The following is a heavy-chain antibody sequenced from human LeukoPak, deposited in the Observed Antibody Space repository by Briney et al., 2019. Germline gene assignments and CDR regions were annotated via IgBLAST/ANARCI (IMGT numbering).Heavy chain of an antibody. D-gene: IGHD1-7*01. J-gene: IGHJ4*02. CDR3: ARDRRDWNYAMAYFDY. CDR2: IYYSSST. Sequence: PSETLSLTCTVSGGFISSGGYDWGWLRQNPGKGLEGIAYIYYSSSTKYNPPHKSRGTISVATSNTQFSLKLSSVTAADTAVYYCARDRRDWNYAMAYFDYWGQGTLVTVSS. CDR1: GGFISSGGYD. V-gene: IGHV4-31*03.